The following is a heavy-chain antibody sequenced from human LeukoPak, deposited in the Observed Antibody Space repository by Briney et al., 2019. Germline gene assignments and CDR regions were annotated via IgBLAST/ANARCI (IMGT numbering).Heavy chain of an antibody. D-gene: IGHD5-12*01. Sequence: GGSLRLSCAASTFTFSSYNMNWVRQAPGKGLEWVSSISSSGTYIYYRDSVKGRFTISRDNAKNSLYLQMNSLRAEDTAVYYCARDIVATRGYWGQGTLVTVSS. J-gene: IGHJ4*02. CDR1: TFTFSSYN. CDR2: ISSSGTYI. V-gene: IGHV3-21*01. CDR3: ARDIVATRGY.